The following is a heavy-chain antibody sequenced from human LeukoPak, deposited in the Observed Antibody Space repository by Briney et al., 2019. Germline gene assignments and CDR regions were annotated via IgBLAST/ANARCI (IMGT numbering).Heavy chain of an antibody. V-gene: IGHV3-21*01. Sequence: GGSLRLSCVASGFTFSSYSFNWVRQAPGKGLEWVSSISSTSEYIYYADSVKGRFTISRDNSKNTLYLQMNSLRAEDTAVYYCARGGSSFAPQDVWGKGTTVTVSS. CDR2: ISSTSEYI. D-gene: IGHD6-6*01. J-gene: IGHJ6*04. CDR1: GFTFSSYS. CDR3: ARGGSSFAPQDV.